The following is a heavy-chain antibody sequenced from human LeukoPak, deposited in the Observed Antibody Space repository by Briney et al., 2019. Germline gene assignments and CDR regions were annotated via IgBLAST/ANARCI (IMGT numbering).Heavy chain of an antibody. Sequence: GESLKISCKDSGYSFTSYWIGWVRQMPGKGLEWMGIIFPGDSDTRYSPSFQGQVTISADKSISTAYLQWSNLKASDTAMYYCARRVGGSSWYWDYWGQGTLVTVSS. CDR1: GYSFTSYW. V-gene: IGHV5-51*01. J-gene: IGHJ4*02. D-gene: IGHD6-13*01. CDR3: ARRVGGSSWYWDY. CDR2: IFPGDSDT.